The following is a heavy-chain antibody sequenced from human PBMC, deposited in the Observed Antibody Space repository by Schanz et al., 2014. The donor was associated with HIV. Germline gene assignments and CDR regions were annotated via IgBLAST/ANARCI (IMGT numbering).Heavy chain of an antibody. CDR3: ALSRPSGYGGSWYFDL. CDR2: ISGSSIT. Sequence: EVRLVESGGGLVQPGRSLRLSCAASGFTFSSYAMSWVRQAPGKGLEWVSAISGSSITYSADSVKGRFTISRDNSKNTLYLQMNSLRAEDTAVYYCALSRPSGYGGSWYFDLWGRGTLVAVSS. J-gene: IGHJ2*01. D-gene: IGHD2-15*01. V-gene: IGHV3-23*04. CDR1: GFTFSSYA.